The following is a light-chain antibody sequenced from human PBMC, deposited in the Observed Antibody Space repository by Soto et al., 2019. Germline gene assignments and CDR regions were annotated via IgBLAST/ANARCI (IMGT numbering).Light chain of an antibody. CDR3: GADHGSGSDFVYV. Sequence: QPVRTQPPSAAASLGASVTLTCTLSSAYSNYAVDWYQQRPGKGPRFVMRVGSGGIVGSKGEGIPDRFSVSGSGLNRYLTIKNVQEEDEGDYHCGADHGSGSDFVYVFGTGTKVTV. J-gene: IGLJ1*01. CDR1: SAYSNYA. V-gene: IGLV9-49*01. CDR2: VGSGGIVG.